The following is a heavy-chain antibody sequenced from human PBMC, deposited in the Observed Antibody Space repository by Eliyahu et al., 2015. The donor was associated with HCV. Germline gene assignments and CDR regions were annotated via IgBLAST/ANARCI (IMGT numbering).Heavy chain of an antibody. D-gene: IGHD2-21*02. Sequence: QVQLQESGPGLVKPSQTLSLTCTVSGGSISSGSYYWSWIRQPAGKGLEWIGRIYTSGSTNYNPSLKSRVTISVDTSKNQFSLKLSSVTAADTAVYYCARDNCGGDCPGGNYYYYYMDVWGKGTTVTVSS. CDR1: GGSISSGSYY. J-gene: IGHJ6*03. V-gene: IGHV4-61*02. CDR2: IYTSGST. CDR3: ARDNCGGDCPGGNYYYYYMDV.